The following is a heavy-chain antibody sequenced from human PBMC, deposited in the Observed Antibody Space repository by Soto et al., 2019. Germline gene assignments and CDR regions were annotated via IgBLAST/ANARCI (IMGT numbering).Heavy chain of an antibody. CDR2: LYYSGST. Sequence: SETLSLTCTVSGGSVDSNNYNWGWIRQPPGKGLEWIASLYYSGSTYYNPSLKSRVTISVDTSKTQFSLKLNSVTAADTALYYCARHSGVASNFYYGMDVWGQGTTVTVSS. D-gene: IGHD2-15*01. CDR3: ARHSGVASNFYYGMDV. CDR1: GGSVDSNNYN. V-gene: IGHV4-39*01. J-gene: IGHJ6*02.